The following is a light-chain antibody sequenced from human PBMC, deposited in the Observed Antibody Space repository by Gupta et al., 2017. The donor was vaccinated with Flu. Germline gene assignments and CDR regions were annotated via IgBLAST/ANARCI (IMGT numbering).Light chain of an antibody. J-gene: IGLJ1*01. CDR3: NSRDRSGIHLV. Sequence: QGDSLRSYYVSWYQQKPGQAPALLIHGKNNRPSGIPDRFSGSSSGNTASLTITGTQAEDEAVYYCNSRDRSGIHLVFGTGTKVTVL. CDR1: SLRSYY. V-gene: IGLV3-19*01. CDR2: GKN.